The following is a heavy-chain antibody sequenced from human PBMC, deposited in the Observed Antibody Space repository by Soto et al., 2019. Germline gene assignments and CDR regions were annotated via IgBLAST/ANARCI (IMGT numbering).Heavy chain of an antibody. D-gene: IGHD1-7*01. CDR3: AKDRVGGTFYTPLGF. CDR1: GFKFDNYG. V-gene: IGHV3-30*18. J-gene: IGHJ4*02. Sequence: QPGGSLRLSCQASGFKFDNYGMHWVRQAPGKGLEWVAVISYDGSNKYYAESVRGRFTISRDNSKNTLSLHLNTLKPEDTAVYHCAKDRVGGTFYTPLGFWGQGTLVTVSS. CDR2: ISYDGSNK.